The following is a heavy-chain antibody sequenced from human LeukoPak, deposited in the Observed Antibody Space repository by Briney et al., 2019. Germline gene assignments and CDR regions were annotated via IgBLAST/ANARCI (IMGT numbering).Heavy chain of an antibody. CDR1: GGSISSYY. CDR2: IYYSGST. Sequence: SETLSLTCTVSGGSISSYYWSWIRQPPGKGLEWIGYIYYSGSTNYNPSLKSRVTISVDTSKNQFSLKLSSVTAADTAIYYCARRAAALDSWGQGTLVTVSS. D-gene: IGHD6-13*01. CDR3: ARRAAALDS. V-gene: IGHV4-59*01. J-gene: IGHJ4*02.